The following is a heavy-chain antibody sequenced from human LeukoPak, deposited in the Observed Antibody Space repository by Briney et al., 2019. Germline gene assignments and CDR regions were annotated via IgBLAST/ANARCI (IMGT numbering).Heavy chain of an antibody. V-gene: IGHV1-69*05. Sequence: SVKVSCKASGGTFSSYAISWVRQAPGQGLEWMGGIIPIFGTANYAQKFQGRVTITTDESTSTAYMELSSLRSEDTAVYYCARDSGSYFRAFDIWGQGTMVTASS. CDR3: ARDSGSYFRAFDI. CDR1: GGTFSSYA. CDR2: IIPIFGTA. J-gene: IGHJ3*02. D-gene: IGHD1-26*01.